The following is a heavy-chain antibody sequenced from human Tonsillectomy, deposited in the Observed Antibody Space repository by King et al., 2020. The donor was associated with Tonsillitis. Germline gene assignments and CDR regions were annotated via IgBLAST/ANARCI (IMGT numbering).Heavy chain of an antibody. CDR1: GFAFSSYA. D-gene: IGHD1-26*01. CDR2: ITDSGSKT. J-gene: IGHJ6*02. Sequence: VQLVESGGAWLQPGGSLRLSCAASGFAFSSYAMSWVRQAPGKGPEWVSAITDSGSKTYYADSMEGRLTISRDNSKKTLYLQMNSLRAEDTAIYYCARGSWGVGPYYGMDVWGRGTTVTVSS. V-gene: IGHV3-23*04. CDR3: ARGSWGVGPYYGMDV.